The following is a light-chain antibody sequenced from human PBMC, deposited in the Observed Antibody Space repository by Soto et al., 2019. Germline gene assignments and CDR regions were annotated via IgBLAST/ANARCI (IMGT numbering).Light chain of an antibody. CDR2: AAS. J-gene: IGKJ4*01. Sequence: IQLTQSPSSLSAYVGDRVTITCRASQGISSYLAWYQQKPGKAPKLLIYAASTLQSGVPSRFSGSGSGTEFTLTISSLQPDDFATYYCQQSYSLPHFGGGTKVDIK. CDR1: QGISSY. V-gene: IGKV1-9*01. CDR3: QQSYSLPH.